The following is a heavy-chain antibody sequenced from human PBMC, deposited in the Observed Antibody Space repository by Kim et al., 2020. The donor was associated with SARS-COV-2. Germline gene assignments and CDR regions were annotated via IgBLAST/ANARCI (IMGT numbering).Heavy chain of an antibody. D-gene: IGHD5-18*01. CDR1: GFTFSSYS. Sequence: GGSLRLSCAASGFTFSSYSMNWVRQAPGKGLEWVSYISSSSSTIYYADSVKGRFTISRDNAKNSLYLQMNSLRDEDTAVYYCARGTYPATWIQLYYYGMDVWGQGTTVTVSS. CDR2: ISSSSSTI. V-gene: IGHV3-48*02. J-gene: IGHJ6*02. CDR3: ARGTYPATWIQLYYYGMDV.